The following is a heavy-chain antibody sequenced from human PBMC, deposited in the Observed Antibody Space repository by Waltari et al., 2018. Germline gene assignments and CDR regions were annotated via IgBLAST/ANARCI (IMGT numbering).Heavy chain of an antibody. J-gene: IGHJ5*02. CDR3: ERMTTRNISSRPNCSDP. CDR1: GFSISDRTMC. V-gene: IGHV2-70*01. D-gene: IGHD6-13*01. CDR2: IDWDGDR. Sequence: QVTLRESGPALVKRTQTLTLTCSLSGFSISDRTMCVSWIRQPPGKAPEWLAFIDWDGDRYYNRFLKPRLTISKNTTKTQEVFTMTDMDPAETATYSCERMTTRNISSRPNCSDPWGQGILLTSPQ.